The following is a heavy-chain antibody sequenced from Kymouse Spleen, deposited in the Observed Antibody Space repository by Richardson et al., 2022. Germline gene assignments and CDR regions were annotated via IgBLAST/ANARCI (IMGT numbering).Heavy chain of an antibody. V-gene: IGHV4-34*01. CDR2: INHSGST. CDR3: ARYSSGFYYYYGMDV. Sequence: QVQLQQWGAGLLKPSETLSLTCAVYGGSFSGYYWSWIRQPPGKGLEWIGEINHSGSTNYNPSLKSRVTISVDTSKNQFSLKLSSVTAADTAVYYCARYSSGFYYYYGMDVWGQGTTVTVSS. CDR1: GGSFSGYY. J-gene: IGHJ6*02. D-gene: IGHD6-19*01.